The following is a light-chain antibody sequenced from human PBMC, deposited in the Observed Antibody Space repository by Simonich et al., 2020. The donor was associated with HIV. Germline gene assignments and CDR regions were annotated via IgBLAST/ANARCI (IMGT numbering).Light chain of an antibody. CDR2: LGS. CDR3: MQALQTPYT. Sequence: DIVMTQSPLSLPVTPGEPASIPCRSTQSLLHSNGYNYLDWYLQKPGPSPQLLIYLGSNRASGVPDRFSGSGSGTDFTLKISRVEAEDVGVYYCMQALQTPYTFGQGTKLEIK. J-gene: IGKJ2*01. CDR1: QSLLHSNGYNY. V-gene: IGKV2-28*01.